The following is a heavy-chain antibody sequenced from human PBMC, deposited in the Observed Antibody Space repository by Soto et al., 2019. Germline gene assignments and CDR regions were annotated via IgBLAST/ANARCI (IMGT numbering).Heavy chain of an antibody. V-gene: IGHV3-23*01. J-gene: IGHJ3*02. CDR3: AKDSMWGSKPGAFDI. CDR2: ISGSGGST. Sequence: GGSLRLSCAAPGFTFSSYAMSWVRQAPGKGLEWVSAISGSGGSTYYADSVKGRFTISRDNSKNTLYLQMNSLRAEDTAVYYCAKDSMWGSKPGAFDIWGQGTMVTVSS. D-gene: IGHD3-16*01. CDR1: GFTFSSYA.